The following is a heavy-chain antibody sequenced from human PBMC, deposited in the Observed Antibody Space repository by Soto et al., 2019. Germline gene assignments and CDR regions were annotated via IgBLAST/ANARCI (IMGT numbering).Heavy chain of an antibody. J-gene: IGHJ6*03. Sequence: PGGSLRLSCAASGFTFSSYGMHWVRQAPGKGLEWVAVIWYDGSNKYYADSVKGRFTISRDNSKNTLYLQMNSLRAEDTAVYYCARTVKKYYYYYYYMDVWGKGTTVTVSS. D-gene: IGHD4-17*01. V-gene: IGHV3-33*01. CDR3: ARTVKKYYYYYYYMDV. CDR1: GFTFSSYG. CDR2: IWYDGSNK.